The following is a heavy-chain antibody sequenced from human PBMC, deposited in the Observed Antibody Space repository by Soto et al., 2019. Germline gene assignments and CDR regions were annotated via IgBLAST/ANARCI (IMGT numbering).Heavy chain of an antibody. CDR3: AGPLLGYGDYNGMDV. V-gene: IGHV3-48*03. J-gene: IGHJ6*02. CDR1: GFTFSSYE. CDR2: ISSSGSTI. D-gene: IGHD4-17*01. Sequence: PGGSLRLSCAASGFTFSSYEMNWVRQAPGKGLEWVSYISSSGSTIYYADSVKGRFTISRDNAKNSLYLQMNSLRAEDTAVYYCAGPLLGYGDYNGMDVWGQGTTVT.